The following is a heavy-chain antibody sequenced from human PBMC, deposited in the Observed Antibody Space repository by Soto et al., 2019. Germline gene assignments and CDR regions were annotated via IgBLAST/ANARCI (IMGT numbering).Heavy chain of an antibody. J-gene: IGHJ5*02. CDR1: GDSYSISTFS. V-gene: IGHV4-30-2*01. CDR2: IYQSGVT. D-gene: IGHD6-19*01. Sequence: LSLTCNMSGDSYSISTFSWSWIRQPPGKALQWIGFIYQSGVTSYNPTLASRVSISLDRSNNQCSLKLKSVTAADTAVYFCAGMPYTSGLRFDPWGPGTLVTVSS. CDR3: AGMPYTSGLRFDP.